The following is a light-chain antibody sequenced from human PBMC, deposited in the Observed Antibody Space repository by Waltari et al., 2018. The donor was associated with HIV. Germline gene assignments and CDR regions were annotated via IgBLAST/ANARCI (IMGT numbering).Light chain of an antibody. J-gene: IGLJ2*01. CDR2: QDS. CDR1: KLGAKY. CDR3: QAWDSSSVV. Sequence: SYALTQPPSVSVSPGQTASITCTGDKLGAKYACWYQQKPGQSPGLVIYQDSKRPSGIPERFSGSNSGNTATLTISGTQAMDEADYYCQAWDSSSVVFGGGTKLTVL. V-gene: IGLV3-1*01.